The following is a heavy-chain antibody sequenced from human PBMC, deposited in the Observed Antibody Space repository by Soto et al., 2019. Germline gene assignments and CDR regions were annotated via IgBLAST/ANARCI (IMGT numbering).Heavy chain of an antibody. CDR2: TYYRSKWYN. CDR3: ARGNPGQQLTTYNWFDP. CDR1: GDSLSSNSAA. D-gene: IGHD6-13*01. V-gene: IGHV6-1*01. Sequence: PSQTLSLTCAISGDSLSSNSAAWNWIRQSPSRGLEWLGRTYYRSKWYNDYAVSVKSRITINPDTSKNQFSLQLNSVTPEDTAVYYCARGNPGQQLTTYNWFDPWGQGTLVTVSS. J-gene: IGHJ5*02.